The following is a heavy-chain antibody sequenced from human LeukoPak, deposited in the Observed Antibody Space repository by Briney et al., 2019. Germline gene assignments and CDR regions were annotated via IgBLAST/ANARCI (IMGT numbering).Heavy chain of an antibody. D-gene: IGHD3-22*01. J-gene: IGHJ4*02. V-gene: IGHV3-74*01. Sequence: WVALIYGDGSFTRYADSVKGRFTISRDNAKNTVYLQMNSLRVEDTAVYYCARVYETNDYLYWGQGSLVTVSS. CDR3: ARVYETNDYLY. CDR2: IYGDGSFT.